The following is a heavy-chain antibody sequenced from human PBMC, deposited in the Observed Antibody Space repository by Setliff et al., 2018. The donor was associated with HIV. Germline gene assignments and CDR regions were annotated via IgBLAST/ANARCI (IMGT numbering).Heavy chain of an antibody. J-gene: IGHJ4*02. V-gene: IGHV4-4*07. CDR2: IYTSGST. CDR3: ARGPQKSVVPAAIKHYYFDY. CDR1: GGSISRYY. Sequence: KASETLSLTCTVSGGSISRYYWNWIRQPAGKGLEWLGRIYTSGSTNYNPSLKSRVTISVDTSKNQFSLKLSSVTAADTAVYYCARGPQKSVVPAAIKHYYFDYWGQGTLVTVSS. D-gene: IGHD2-2*02.